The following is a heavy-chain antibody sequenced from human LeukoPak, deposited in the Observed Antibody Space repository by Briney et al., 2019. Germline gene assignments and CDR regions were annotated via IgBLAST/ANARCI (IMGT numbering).Heavy chain of an antibody. V-gene: IGHV3-74*01. CDR1: GFTFSRHW. Sequence: PGGSLRLSCEASGFTFSRHWMHWVRQAPGKGLVWVSRINSDGSRTTYADSVRGRFTISRDNAKNTLYLQMNSLRAEDTAVYYCASLLLCYGCSSSSDSFNIWGQGTMVTVSS. CDR2: INSDGSRT. D-gene: IGHD6-6*01. J-gene: IGHJ3*02. CDR3: ASLLLCYGCSSSSDSFNI.